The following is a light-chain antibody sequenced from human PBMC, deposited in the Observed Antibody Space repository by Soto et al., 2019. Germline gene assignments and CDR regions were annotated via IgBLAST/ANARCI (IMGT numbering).Light chain of an antibody. CDR1: SYNIGAGHD. CDR3: QSYDSSLSGSVV. CDR2: GNS. V-gene: IGLV1-40*01. Sequence: QSVLTQPPAVSGAPGQRVTISCTGSSYNIGAGHDVPWYQQLPGTAPKLLIYGNSNRPSGVPDRFSGSKSGPSPSLALTGLQAEDEAEYYCQSYDSSLSGSVVFGGGTKLTVL. J-gene: IGLJ2*01.